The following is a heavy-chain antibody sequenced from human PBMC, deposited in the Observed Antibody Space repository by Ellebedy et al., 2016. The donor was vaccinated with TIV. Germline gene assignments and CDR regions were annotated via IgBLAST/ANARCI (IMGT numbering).Heavy chain of an antibody. J-gene: IGHJ4*02. D-gene: IGHD1-26*01. Sequence: ASVQVSCKASGYTFTSYSIHWVRQPPGQGLQWMGLINPTSGATFYSQKFQGRVTLTRDTSINTGYMELSRLTSDDTAVYYCAKDRSGSYDFWGQGTLVSVSS. V-gene: IGHV1-2*02. CDR1: GYTFTSYS. CDR3: AKDRSGSYDF. CDR2: INPTSGAT.